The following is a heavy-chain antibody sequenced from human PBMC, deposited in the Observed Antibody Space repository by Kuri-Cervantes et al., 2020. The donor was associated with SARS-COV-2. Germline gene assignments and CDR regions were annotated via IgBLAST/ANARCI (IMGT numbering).Heavy chain of an antibody. CDR2: INSDGSST. D-gene: IGHD6-13*01. Sequence: GGSLRLSCEASGFTFSESYMSWIRQAPGKGLVWVSRINSDGSSTSYADSVKGRFTISRDNAKNTLYLQMNSLRAEDTAVYYCARAYSSSYVLYFDYWGQGTLVTVSS. CDR1: GFTFSESY. CDR3: ARAYSSSYVLYFDY. J-gene: IGHJ4*02. V-gene: IGHV3-74*01.